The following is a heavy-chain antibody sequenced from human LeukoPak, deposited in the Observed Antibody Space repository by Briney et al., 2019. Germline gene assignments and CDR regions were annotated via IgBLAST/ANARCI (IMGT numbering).Heavy chain of an antibody. CDR1: GFTFSSYG. Sequence: PGGSLRLSCAASGFTFSSYGMPWVRQAPGKGLEWVAFIRYDGSNKYYADSVKGRFTISRDNSKNTLYLQMNSLRAEDTAVYYCAKNLGYCSGGSCYPVMDVWGKGTTVTVSS. D-gene: IGHD2-15*01. CDR3: AKNLGYCSGGSCYPVMDV. CDR2: IRYDGSNK. V-gene: IGHV3-30*02. J-gene: IGHJ6*03.